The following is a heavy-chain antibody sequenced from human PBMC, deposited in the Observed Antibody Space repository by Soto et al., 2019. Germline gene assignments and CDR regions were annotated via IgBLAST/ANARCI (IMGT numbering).Heavy chain of an antibody. D-gene: IGHD3-22*01. CDR1: GFTFSSYA. CDR3: AKDRYAYYYDSSGYYNTDY. Sequence: PGGSLRLSCAASGFTFSSYAMSWVRQAPGKGLEWVSAISGSGGSTYYADSVKGRFTISRDNSKNTLYLQMNSLRAEDTAVYYCAKDRYAYYYDSSGYYNTDYWGQGTLVTVSS. J-gene: IGHJ4*02. CDR2: ISGSGGST. V-gene: IGHV3-23*01.